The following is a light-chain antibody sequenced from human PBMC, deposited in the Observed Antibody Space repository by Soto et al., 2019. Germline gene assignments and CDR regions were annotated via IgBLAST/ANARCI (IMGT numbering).Light chain of an antibody. Sequence: QSVLTQPPSVSXAXGXRXTIXXXXXXXXXGAGYDVHWYQHLPGTAPKLLIYDNNNRPSGVPARFSGSKSGTSASLAITGLQPEDENTYFCQSYDFRLRSVIFGGGTKLTVL. V-gene: IGLV1-40*01. J-gene: IGLJ2*01. CDR1: XXXXGAGYD. CDR3: QSYDFRLRSVI. CDR2: DNN.